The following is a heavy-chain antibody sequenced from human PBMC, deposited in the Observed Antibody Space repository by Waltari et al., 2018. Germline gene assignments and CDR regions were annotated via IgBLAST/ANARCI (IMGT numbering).Heavy chain of an antibody. CDR3: ARGARRTTVTTGWWYFDL. D-gene: IGHD4-17*01. J-gene: IGHJ2*01. Sequence: EVQLVESGGGLVQPGGSLRLSCAASGFTYSMYWMHWVRQAPGKGLGVVLGSNSGGGSTSYADSVKGRFTISKDNAKNTVYLQMNSLRAEDTAIYYCARGARRTTVTTGWWYFDLWGRGTLVTVSS. CDR1: GFTYSMYW. CDR2: SNSGGGST. V-gene: IGHV3-74*01.